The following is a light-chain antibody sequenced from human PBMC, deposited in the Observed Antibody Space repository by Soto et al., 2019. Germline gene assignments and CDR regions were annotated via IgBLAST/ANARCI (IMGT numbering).Light chain of an antibody. Sequence: QSALTQPPSASGSPGQSVTISCTGTSSDVGAYKYVSWYQQYPGKAPKLMIYEVTKRPSGVPDRFSGSKSGNTASLTVSGLHDEDEAYYYSTSYVGGDTWVFGGGTKLTVL. CDR3: TSYVGGDTWV. CDR1: SSDVGAYKY. CDR2: EVT. V-gene: IGLV2-8*01. J-gene: IGLJ3*02.